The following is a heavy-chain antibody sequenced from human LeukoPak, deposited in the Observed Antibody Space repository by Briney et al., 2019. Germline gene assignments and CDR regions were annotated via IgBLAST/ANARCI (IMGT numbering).Heavy chain of an antibody. CDR3: AKGRGSGSYLPDY. V-gene: IGHV3-23*01. Sequence: GGSLRLSCAASGFTFSSYAMSWVRQAPGRGLEWVSAISGSGGSTYYADSVKGRFTISRDNSKNTLYLQMNSLRAEDTAVYYCAKGRGSGSYLPDYWGQGTLVTVSS. J-gene: IGHJ4*02. CDR2: ISGSGGST. D-gene: IGHD3-10*01. CDR1: GFTFSSYA.